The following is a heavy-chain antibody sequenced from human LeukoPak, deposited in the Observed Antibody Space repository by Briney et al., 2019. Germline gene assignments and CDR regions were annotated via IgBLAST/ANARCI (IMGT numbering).Heavy chain of an antibody. CDR1: GYTFTGYY. V-gene: IGHV1-2*02. CDR3: ARGEKLRYSNWFDP. Sequence: ASVKVSCKASGYTFTGYYMHWVRQAPGQGLEWMGWINPNSGGTNYAQKFQGRVTMTRDTSISTAYMELSRLRSDDTAVYYCARGEKLRYSNWFDPWGQGTLVTVSS. J-gene: IGHJ5*02. CDR2: INPNSGGT. D-gene: IGHD3-9*01.